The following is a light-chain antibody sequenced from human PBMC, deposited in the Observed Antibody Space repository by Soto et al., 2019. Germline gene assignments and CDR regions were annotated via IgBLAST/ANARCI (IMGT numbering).Light chain of an antibody. CDR2: VNSDGSH. V-gene: IGLV4-69*01. CDR1: SGQRKYA. Sequence: QLVLTQSPSASASLGASVKLTCTLSSGQRKYAIAWQQQKPEKGPRYLMRVNSDGSHIRGDGIPDRFSGSSSGTERYLTISSLQSEDEADYYCQTWGTGIQVFGTGTKVTVL. J-gene: IGLJ1*01. CDR3: QTWGTGIQV.